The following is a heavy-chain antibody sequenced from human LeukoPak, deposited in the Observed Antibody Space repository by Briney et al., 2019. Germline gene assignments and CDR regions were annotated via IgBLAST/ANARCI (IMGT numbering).Heavy chain of an antibody. J-gene: IGHJ4*02. Sequence: GGSLRLSCAASGFTFRNAWITWVRQAPGKGLEWVGRIKSKTDGGTIDYAAPVKGRSTASRDDSKNTVYLQMYSLKTEDTAVYFCTTEGYCSGGNCYSFDNWGQGTLVTVSS. CDR1: GFTFRNAW. D-gene: IGHD2-15*01. CDR2: IKSKTDGGTI. CDR3: TTEGYCSGGNCYSFDN. V-gene: IGHV3-15*01.